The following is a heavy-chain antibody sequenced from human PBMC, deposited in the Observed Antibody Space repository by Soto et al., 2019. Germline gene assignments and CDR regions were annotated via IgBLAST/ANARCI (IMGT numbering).Heavy chain of an antibody. D-gene: IGHD3-16*02. CDR2: INPNGGST. CDR3: ASSSAGVFGIIIEGSHRLAP. Sequence: GSVKVSCQAPADTFTRYYIPWVRQALGHALEWMATINPNGGSTRFAQTFQDQISMTMDTSTSTAYMELRSRRSEDTAIYYCASSSAGVFGIIIEGSHRLAPWGQGSLLTASS. J-gene: IGHJ5*02. V-gene: IGHV1-46*01. CDR1: ADTFTRYY.